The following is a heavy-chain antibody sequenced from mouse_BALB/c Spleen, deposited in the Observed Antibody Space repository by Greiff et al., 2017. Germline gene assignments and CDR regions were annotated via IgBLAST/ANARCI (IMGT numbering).Heavy chain of an antibody. D-gene: IGHD2-1*01. CDR2: ISSGGST. Sequence: EVKLVESGGGLVKPGGSLKLSCAASGFTFSSYAMSWVRQTPEKRLEWVASISSGGSTYYPDSVKGRFTISRDNARNILYLQMSSLRSEDTAMYYCAREGVYYGNYYAMDYWGQGTSVTVSS. CDR3: AREGVYYGNYYAMDY. CDR1: GFTFSSYA. J-gene: IGHJ4*01. V-gene: IGHV5-6-5*01.